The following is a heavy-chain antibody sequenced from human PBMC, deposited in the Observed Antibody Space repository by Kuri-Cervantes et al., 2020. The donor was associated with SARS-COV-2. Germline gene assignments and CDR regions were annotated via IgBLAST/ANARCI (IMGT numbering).Heavy chain of an antibody. CDR3: ARGGGYSYGTFDY. V-gene: IGHV5-51*01. Sequence: SCKVSGYTFTTYWIGWVRQMPGKGLEWMGMIYPGDSDTKYSPSFEGQVTISADKSISTAYLQWSSLKASDTAMYYCARGGGYSYGTFDYWGQETLVTVSS. CDR1: GYTFTTYW. J-gene: IGHJ4*02. CDR2: IYPGDSDT. D-gene: IGHD5-18*01.